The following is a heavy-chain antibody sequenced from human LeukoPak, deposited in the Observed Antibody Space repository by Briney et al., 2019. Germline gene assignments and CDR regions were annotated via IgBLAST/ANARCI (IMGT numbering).Heavy chain of an antibody. CDR2: INHSGST. J-gene: IGHJ5*02. CDR3: AREGFFTSGYYDFWSGLGNWFDP. CDR1: GGSFSGYY. D-gene: IGHD3-3*01. V-gene: IGHV4-34*01. Sequence: SETLSLTCAVYGGSFSGYYWSWIRQPPGKGLAWIGEINHSGSTNYNPSLKSRVTISVDTSKNQFSLKLSSVTAADTAVYYCAREGFFTSGYYDFWSGLGNWFDPWGQGTLVTVSS.